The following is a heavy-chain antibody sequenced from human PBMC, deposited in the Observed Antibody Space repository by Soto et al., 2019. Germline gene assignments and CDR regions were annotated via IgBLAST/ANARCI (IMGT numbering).Heavy chain of an antibody. Sequence: QVQLAQSGPEVKKPGASVKVSCKAFGYTFTGYFIHWVRQAPGQGLEWLGWINPNSGATKYAQKFQGRVTLTRDTSINTAYVEMSMLRSDDTAVYYCARGGGTILAPLPWGQGTLVTVSS. J-gene: IGHJ5*02. V-gene: IGHV1-2*02. CDR2: INPNSGAT. CDR3: ARGGGTILAPLP. D-gene: IGHD3-3*01. CDR1: GYTFTGYF.